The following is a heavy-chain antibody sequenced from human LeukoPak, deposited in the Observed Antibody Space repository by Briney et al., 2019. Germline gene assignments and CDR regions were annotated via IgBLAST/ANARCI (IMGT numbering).Heavy chain of an antibody. V-gene: IGHV1-58*01. J-gene: IGHJ4*02. CDR3: AADPSGDYMGDY. D-gene: IGHD3-10*01. CDR1: GFTFTSSA. CDR2: IVVGSGNT. Sequence: SVKVSCKASGFTFTSSAVQWVRQARGQRLEWIGWIVVGSGNTNCAQKFQERVTITRDMSTSTAYMELSSLRSEDTAVYYCAADPSGDYMGDYWGQGTLVTVSS.